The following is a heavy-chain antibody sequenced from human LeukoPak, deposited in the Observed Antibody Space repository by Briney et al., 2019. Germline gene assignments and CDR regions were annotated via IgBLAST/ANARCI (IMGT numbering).Heavy chain of an antibody. V-gene: IGHV3-23*01. J-gene: IGHJ4*02. CDR2: ISGSGGST. CDR1: GFTFSSYA. D-gene: IGHD3-22*01. CDR3: AKAYDSSGYETFDY. Sequence: PGGSLRLSCAASGFTFSSYAMSWVRQAPGKGLEWVSAISGSGGSTYYADSVKGRFAISRDNSKNTLYLQMNSLRAEDTAVYYCAKAYDSSGYETFDYWGQGTLVTVSS.